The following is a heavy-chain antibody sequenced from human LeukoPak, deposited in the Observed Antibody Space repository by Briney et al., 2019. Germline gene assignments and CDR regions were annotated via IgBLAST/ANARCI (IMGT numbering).Heavy chain of an antibody. CDR1: GGTFSSYA. CDR2: IIPIFGTA. V-gene: IGHV1-69*13. J-gene: IGHJ4*02. Sequence: ASVKVSCKASGGTFSSYAISWVRQAPGQGLEWIGGIIPIFGTANYAQKFQGRVTITADESTNTAYMELSSLRSEDTAVYYCARGQVTIGELSPYYFDYWGQGTLVTVSS. CDR3: ARGQVTIGELSPYYFDY. D-gene: IGHD3-10*01.